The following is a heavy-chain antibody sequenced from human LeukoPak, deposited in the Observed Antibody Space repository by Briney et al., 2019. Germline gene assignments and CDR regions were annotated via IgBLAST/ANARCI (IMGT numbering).Heavy chain of an antibody. D-gene: IGHD3-10*01. CDR1: GGSISSYY. J-gene: IGHJ1*01. CDR2: INHSGST. Sequence: SETLSLTCTVSGGSISSYYWSWIRQPPGKGLEWIGEINHSGSTNYNPSLKSRVTISVDTSKNQFSLKLSSVTAADTAVYYCARQGTRNYYGSGSYSEKGYFQHWGQGTLVTVSS. V-gene: IGHV4-34*01. CDR3: ARQGTRNYYGSGSYSEKGYFQH.